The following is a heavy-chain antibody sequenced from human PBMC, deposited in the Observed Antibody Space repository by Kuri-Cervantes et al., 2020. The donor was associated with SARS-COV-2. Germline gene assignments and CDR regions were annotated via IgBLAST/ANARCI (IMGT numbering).Heavy chain of an antibody. CDR3: ARGMVRGLIQSYYYGMDV. D-gene: IGHD3-10*01. CDR2: INPNSGGT. V-gene: IGHV1-2*04. Sequence: ASVKVSCKASGYTFTGYYMHWVRQAPGQGLEWMGWINPNSGGTNYAQKVQGWVTMTRDTSSTGYMELSRLRSDDTAVYYCARGMVRGLIQSYYYGMDVWGQGTTVTVSS. CDR1: GYTFTGYY. J-gene: IGHJ6*02.